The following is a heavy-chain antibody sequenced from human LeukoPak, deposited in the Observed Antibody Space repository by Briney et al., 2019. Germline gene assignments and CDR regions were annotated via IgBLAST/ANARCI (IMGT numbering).Heavy chain of an antibody. CDR3: ARYRNWFDP. J-gene: IGHJ5*02. CDR2: IYYNGST. V-gene: IGHV4-59*08. D-gene: IGHD4-11*01. CDR1: GGSISSYY. Sequence: PSETLSLTCTVSGGSISSYYWSWIRQPPGKGLEWIGYIYYNGSTNYNPSLKSRVTISVDTSKNQFSLKLSSVTAADTAVYCCARYRNWFDPWGQGTLVTVSS.